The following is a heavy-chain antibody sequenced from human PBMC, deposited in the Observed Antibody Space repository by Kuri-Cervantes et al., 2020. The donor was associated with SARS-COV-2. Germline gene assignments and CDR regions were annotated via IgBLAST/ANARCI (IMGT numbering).Heavy chain of an antibody. CDR3: ARMGYSYQLAPNGMDV. V-gene: IGHV2-70*01. D-gene: IGHD5-18*01. CDR1: GFSLSTSGMC. Sequence: SGPTLVKPTQTLTLTCTFSGFSLSTSGMCVSWIRQPPGKALEWLALIDWDDDKYYSTSLKTRLTISKDTSKNQVVLTMTNMDPVDTATYYCARMGYSYQLAPNGMDVWGQGTTVTVSS. J-gene: IGHJ6*02. CDR2: IDWDDDK.